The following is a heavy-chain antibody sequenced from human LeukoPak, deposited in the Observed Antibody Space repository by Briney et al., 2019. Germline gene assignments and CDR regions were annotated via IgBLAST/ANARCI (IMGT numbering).Heavy chain of an antibody. CDR2: IYYSGST. Sequence: PSETLSLTCTVSGGSISSSSYYWGWIRQPPGKGLEWIGSIYYSGSTYYNPSLKSRVTISVDTSKNQFSLKLSSVTAADTAVYYCARGYVLGGYWGQGTLVTVSS. D-gene: IGHD2-2*01. CDR1: GGSISSSSYY. V-gene: IGHV4-39*01. CDR3: ARGYVLGGY. J-gene: IGHJ4*02.